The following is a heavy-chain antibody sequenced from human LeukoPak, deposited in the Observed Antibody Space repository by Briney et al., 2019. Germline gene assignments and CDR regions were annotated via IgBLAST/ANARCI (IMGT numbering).Heavy chain of an antibody. CDR2: IYHSGST. V-gene: IGHV4-38-2*02. D-gene: IGHD4-17*01. CDR3: ARISMTTVTHYYYYMDV. CDR1: GYSISSGYY. Sequence: PSETLSLTCTVSGYSISSGYYWGWIRQPPGKGLEWIGSIYHSGSTYYNPSLKSRVTISVDTSKNQFSLKLSSATAADTAVYYCARISMTTVTHYYYYMDVWGKGTTVTVSS. J-gene: IGHJ6*03.